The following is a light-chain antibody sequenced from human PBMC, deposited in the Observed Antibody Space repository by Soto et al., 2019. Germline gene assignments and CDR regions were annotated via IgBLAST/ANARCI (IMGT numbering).Light chain of an antibody. CDR2: DVS. J-gene: IGLJ2*01. V-gene: IGLV2-8*01. Sequence: QSVLTQPPSASGSPGQSVTISCTGTSSDVGGHNYVSWYQQHPGKAPKLMIYDVSKRPSGVPDRFSGSKSGNTASLTVSGLQAEDEADYYCSSYAGSNNVVFGGGTKLTVL. CDR1: SSDVGGHNY. CDR3: SSYAGSNNVV.